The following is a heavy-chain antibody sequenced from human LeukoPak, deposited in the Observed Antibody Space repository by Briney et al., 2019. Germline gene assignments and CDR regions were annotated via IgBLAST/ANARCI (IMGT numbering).Heavy chain of an antibody. CDR1: GVPISGFF. Sequence: PSETLSLTCAVQGVPISGFFWSWIRQPPGKGLEWIAEINHSGGTNYNPPLKSRATISVDTSENQFSLRVTSVTAADTAVYYCARIRCGHTDDRCYNYWGQGTLVTVSS. V-gene: IGHV4-34*01. CDR2: INHSGGT. J-gene: IGHJ4*02. CDR3: ARIRCGHTDDRCYNY. D-gene: IGHD2-8*01.